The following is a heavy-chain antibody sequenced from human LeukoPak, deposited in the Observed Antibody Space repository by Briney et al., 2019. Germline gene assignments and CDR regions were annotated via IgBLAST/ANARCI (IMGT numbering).Heavy chain of an antibody. CDR1: GFTFSR. J-gene: IGHJ4*02. V-gene: IGHV3-74*01. CDR3: AKAARPLAAAGPLDY. CDR2: INSDGSST. D-gene: IGHD6-13*01. Sequence: PGGSLRLSCAASGFTFSRVRQAPGKGLVRVSGINSDGSSTNYADSVKGRFTISRDNSKNTLYLQMNSPRAEDTAVYYCAKAARPLAAAGPLDYWGQGTLVTVSS.